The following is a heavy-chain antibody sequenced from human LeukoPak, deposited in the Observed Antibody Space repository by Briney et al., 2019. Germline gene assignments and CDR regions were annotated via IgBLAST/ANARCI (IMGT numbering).Heavy chain of an antibody. CDR3: ARGGVYYPLDY. CDR1: GFTFSSYG. CDR2: IWYDGSNK. D-gene: IGHD3-16*01. J-gene: IGHJ4*02. Sequence: GGSLRLSCAASGFTFSSYGMHWVRQAPGKGLEWVAVIWYDGSNKYYADSVKGRFTISRDNSKNTLYLQMNSLRAEDTAVYYCARGGVYYPLDYWGQGTLVTISS. V-gene: IGHV3-33*01.